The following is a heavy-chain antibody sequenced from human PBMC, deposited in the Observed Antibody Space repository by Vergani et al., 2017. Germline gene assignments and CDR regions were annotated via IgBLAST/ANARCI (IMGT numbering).Heavy chain of an antibody. V-gene: IGHV4-30-4*08. CDR1: GGSISSGDYY. Sequence: QVQLQESGPGLVKPSQTLSLTCTVSGGSISSGDYYWSWIRQPPGKGLEWIGYIYYSGSTYYNPALKSRVTRSVHTSKNQFSLKLSPVTAADTAVYYCASVGVVRGVSDYYYYDGMDVWGEGTTVTISS. J-gene: IGHJ6*04. CDR2: IYYSGST. CDR3: ASVGVVRGVSDYYYYDGMDV. D-gene: IGHD3-10*01.